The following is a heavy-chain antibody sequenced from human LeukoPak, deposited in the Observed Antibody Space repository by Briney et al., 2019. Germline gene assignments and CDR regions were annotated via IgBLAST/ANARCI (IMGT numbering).Heavy chain of an antibody. CDR2: IYTSGST. Sequence: SETLSLTCTVSGGSISSYYWSWIRQPAGKGLEWIGRIYTSGSTNYNPSLKSRVTMSVDTSKNQFSLKLSSVTAADTAVYYCAAESITMVRGVISIWGQGTMVTVSS. CDR1: GGSISSYY. J-gene: IGHJ3*02. V-gene: IGHV4-4*07. CDR3: AAESITMVRGVISI. D-gene: IGHD3-10*01.